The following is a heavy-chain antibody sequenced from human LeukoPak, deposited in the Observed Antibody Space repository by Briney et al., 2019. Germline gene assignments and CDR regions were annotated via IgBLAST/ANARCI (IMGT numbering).Heavy chain of an antibody. V-gene: IGHV3-7*01. Sequence: PGGSLRLSCAASGFTFRSHWMSRVRQAPGKGLELVANINQDGSEKYYVDSVKGRFTISRDNAKNSLFLQMNSLRAEDTATYYCARDGDQMYEVYDYWGQGTLVTVSS. CDR2: INQDGSEK. CDR1: GFTFRSHW. D-gene: IGHD1-14*01. J-gene: IGHJ4*02. CDR3: ARDGDQMYEVYDY.